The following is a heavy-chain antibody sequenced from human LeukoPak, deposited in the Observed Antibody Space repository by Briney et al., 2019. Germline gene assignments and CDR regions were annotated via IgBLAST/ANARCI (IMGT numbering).Heavy chain of an antibody. CDR2: ISSSSSTI. J-gene: IGHJ4*02. CDR1: GFTFSSYS. D-gene: IGHD2-15*01. Sequence: GGSLRLSCAASGFTFSSYSMNWVRQAPGKGLEWVSYISSSSSTIYYADSVKGRFTISRDNAKNSLYLQMNSLRVEDTALYYCARGGGSCYNPGGQGTLVTVSS. CDR3: ARGGGSCYNP. V-gene: IGHV3-48*04.